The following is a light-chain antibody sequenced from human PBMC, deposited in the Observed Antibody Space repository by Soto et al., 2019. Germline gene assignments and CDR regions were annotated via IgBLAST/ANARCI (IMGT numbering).Light chain of an antibody. Sequence: EIVLTQSPGTLSLSPGERATLSCRASQSVSRSLLAWYQQKPGQAPSLLIYGASTRATGIADRFSGSGSGTDFTLTISRLEPEDFAVYYCQQYGNTPPYSFGQGTKVDIK. CDR3: QQYGNTPPYS. CDR2: GAS. CDR1: QSVSRSL. J-gene: IGKJ2*03. V-gene: IGKV3-20*01.